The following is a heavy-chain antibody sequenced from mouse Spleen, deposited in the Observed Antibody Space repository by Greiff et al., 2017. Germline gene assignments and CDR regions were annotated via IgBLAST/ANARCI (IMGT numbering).Heavy chain of an antibody. D-gene: IGHD4-1*01. J-gene: IGHJ2*01. CDR2: ISSGSSTI. V-gene: IGHV5-17*01. CDR1: GFTFSDYG. Sequence: DVMLVESGGGLVKPGGSLKLSCAASGFTFSDYGMHWVRQAPEKGLEWVAYISSGSSTIYYADTVKGRFTISRDNAKNTLFLQMTSLRSEDTAMYYCARTGTGTYFDYWGQGTTLTVSS. CDR3: ARTGTGTYFDY.